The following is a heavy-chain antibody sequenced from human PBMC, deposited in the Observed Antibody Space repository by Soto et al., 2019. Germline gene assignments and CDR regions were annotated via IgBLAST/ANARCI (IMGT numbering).Heavy chain of an antibody. D-gene: IGHD3-10*01. J-gene: IGHJ3*02. Sequence: PGGSLRLSCAASGFTFSNYAVTWVRQAPGKGLEWVSTISGSGGSTYYADSVKGRFTISRDNSKNTLYLQMNSLRAEDTAVYYCAREQVCSGCDAFDIWGQGTMVTVSS. CDR3: AREQVCSGCDAFDI. V-gene: IGHV3-23*01. CDR2: ISGSGGST. CDR1: GFTFSNYA.